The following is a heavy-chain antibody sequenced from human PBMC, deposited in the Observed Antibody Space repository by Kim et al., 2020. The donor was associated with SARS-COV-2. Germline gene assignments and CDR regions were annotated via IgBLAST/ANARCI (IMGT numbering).Heavy chain of an antibody. Sequence: ASVKVSCKASGYTFTDYGFSWVRQAPGQGLEWMGWIDSDNGNTNYAQNLQGRVTMTADTSTSTAYTELMSLRSDDTAMYYCVRGHYGKIVGEYWGQGTLVTVSS. CDR3: VRGHYGKIVGEY. CDR2: IDSDNGNT. D-gene: IGHD1-26*01. V-gene: IGHV1-18*01. CDR1: GYTFTDYG. J-gene: IGHJ4*02.